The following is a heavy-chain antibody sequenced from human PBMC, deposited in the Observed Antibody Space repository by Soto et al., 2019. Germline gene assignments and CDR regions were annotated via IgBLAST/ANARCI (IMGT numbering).Heavy chain of an antibody. J-gene: IGHJ4*02. D-gene: IGHD3-3*01. Sequence: GGSLRLSCAASGYTFNSYWMSWVRQAPGKGMEWVADIRRDGSGKYYVDSVKGRFTISRDNAENTLYLQMNSLRAEDTAVYYCAKDSGVTIFGVVTYFDYWGQGTLVPVSS. CDR3: AKDSGVTIFGVVTYFDY. V-gene: IGHV3-7*03. CDR1: GYTFNSYW. CDR2: IRRDGSGK.